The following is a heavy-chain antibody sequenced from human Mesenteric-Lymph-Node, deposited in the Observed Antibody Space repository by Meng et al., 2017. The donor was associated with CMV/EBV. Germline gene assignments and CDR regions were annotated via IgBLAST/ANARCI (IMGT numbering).Heavy chain of an antibody. J-gene: IGHJ5*02. CDR1: GYTFTSYD. Sequence: ASVKVSCKASGYTFTSYDINWVRQATGQGLEWMGWINPNSGNTGYAQKFQGRVTMTRNTSISTAYMELRSLRSEDTAVYYCASIRKDVGALRVDYDPWGQGTLVTVSS. V-gene: IGHV1-8*01. D-gene: IGHD1-26*01. CDR2: INPNSGNT. CDR3: ASIRKDVGALRVDYDP.